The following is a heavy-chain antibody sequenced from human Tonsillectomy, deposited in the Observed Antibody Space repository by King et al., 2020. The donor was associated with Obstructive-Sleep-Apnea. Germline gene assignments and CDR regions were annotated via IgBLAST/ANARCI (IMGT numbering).Heavy chain of an antibody. J-gene: IGHJ6*02. CDR3: VQRVLGYYYYGMDV. V-gene: IGHV3-23*04. CDR2: ISGSGGST. CDR1: GFTFSSYA. Sequence: VQLVESGGGLGQPGGSLRLSCAASGFTFSSYAMSWVRQAPGKGLEWVSAISGSGGSTYYADSVKGRFTSSRDNSKNTLYLQMNSLRAEDTAVYYCVQRVLGYYYYGMDVWGQGTTVTVSS.